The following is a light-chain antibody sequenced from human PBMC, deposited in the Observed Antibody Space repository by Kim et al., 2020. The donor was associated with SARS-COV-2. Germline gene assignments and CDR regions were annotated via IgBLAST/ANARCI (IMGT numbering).Light chain of an antibody. J-gene: IGLJ2*01. CDR3: NSRDTSGDHVV. CDR1: SLRNYY. Sequence: ALGQTVRITLQGVSLRNYYANGYQQKPGQAPVLVIYATDKRPSGIPDRFSGSSSRNTASLTITGAQAEDEADYYCNSRDTSGDHVVFAGGTQLTVL. V-gene: IGLV3-19*01. CDR2: ATD.